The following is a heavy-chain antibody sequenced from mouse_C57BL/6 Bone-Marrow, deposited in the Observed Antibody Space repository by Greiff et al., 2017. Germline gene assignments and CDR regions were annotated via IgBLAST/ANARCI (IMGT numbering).Heavy chain of an antibody. J-gene: IGHJ4*01. CDR1: GFTFSGYG. D-gene: IGHD2-13*01. V-gene: IGHV5-17*01. CDR3: ARKVRVPMDY. CDR2: ISTGSSTT. Sequence: DVHLVESGAGLVKPGASLKLSCAASGFTFSGYGMHWVRQAPGKGLEWVAYISTGSSTTNYADKVKGRSTITRDNAKNTPFLQLTSLTSEDTAMYYCARKVRVPMDYWGQGTSVTVSS.